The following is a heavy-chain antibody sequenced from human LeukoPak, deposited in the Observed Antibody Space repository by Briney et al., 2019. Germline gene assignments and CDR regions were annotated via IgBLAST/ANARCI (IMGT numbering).Heavy chain of an antibody. J-gene: IGHJ4*02. CDR2: ISSSGSTI. Sequence: GGSLRLSCAASGFTFSDYYMSWIRQAPGKGLEWVSYISSSGSTIYYADSVKGRFTISRDNAKNSLYLQMNSLRAEDTAVYYCARDKSMVATDQFDYWGQGTLVTVSS. CDR1: GFTFSDYY. CDR3: ARDKSMVATDQFDY. V-gene: IGHV3-11*01. D-gene: IGHD5-12*01.